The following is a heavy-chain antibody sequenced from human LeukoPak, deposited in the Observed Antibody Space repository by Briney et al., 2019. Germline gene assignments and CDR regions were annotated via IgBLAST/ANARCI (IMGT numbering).Heavy chain of an antibody. V-gene: IGHV4-39*01. Sequence: SETLSLTCTVSGGSISSSSYYWGWIRQPPGKGLEWIGSIYYSGRTYYNPSLKSRVTISLDTSKNQFSLKLSSVTAADTAVYYCDFHPPLTGYWGQGTLVTVSS. CDR1: GGSISSSSYY. CDR3: DFHPPLTGY. CDR2: IYYSGRT. J-gene: IGHJ4*02. D-gene: IGHD1-1*01.